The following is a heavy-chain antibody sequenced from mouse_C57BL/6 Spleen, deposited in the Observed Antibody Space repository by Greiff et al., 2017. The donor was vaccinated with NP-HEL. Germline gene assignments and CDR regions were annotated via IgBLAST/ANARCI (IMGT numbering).Heavy chain of an antibody. V-gene: IGHV1-80*01. CDR3: ARSGSPLRYFDV. CDR2: IYPGDGDT. J-gene: IGHJ1*03. D-gene: IGHD4-1*01. Sequence: VQLQQSGAELVKPGASVKISCKASGYAFSSYWMNWVKQRPGKGLEWIGQIYPGDGDTNYNGKFKGKATLTADKSSSTAYMQISSLTSEDSAVYACARSGSPLRYFDVWGTGTTVTVSS. CDR1: GYAFSSYW.